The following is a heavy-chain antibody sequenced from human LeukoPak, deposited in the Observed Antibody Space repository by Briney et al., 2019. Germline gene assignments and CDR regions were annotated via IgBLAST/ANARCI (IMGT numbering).Heavy chain of an antibody. CDR3: ARHFYYDSSGYYYSYYYYYGMDV. J-gene: IGHJ6*02. CDR1: GGSISSSSYY. D-gene: IGHD3-22*01. CDR2: IYYSGST. Sequence: KASETLSLTCTVSGGSISSSSYYWGWIRQPPGKGLEWIGRIYYSGSTYYNPSLKSRVTISVDTSKNQFSLKLSSVTAADTAVYYCARHFYYDSSGYYYSYYYYYGMDVWGQGTTVTVSS. V-gene: IGHV4-39*01.